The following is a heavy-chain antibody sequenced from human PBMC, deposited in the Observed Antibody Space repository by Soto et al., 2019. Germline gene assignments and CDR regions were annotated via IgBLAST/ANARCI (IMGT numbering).Heavy chain of an antibody. CDR3: ARALYGMDV. V-gene: IGHV2-70*04. Sequence: SGPTLVNPTQTLTLTCTVSGFSLSGTGMRVTWIRQPPGKALEWLARIDWEDTKLYSSSLKTRLTISRDTSKNQVVLTMTSMDPADTGTYYCARALYGMDVWGQGTTVTV. CDR2: IDWEDTK. J-gene: IGHJ6*02. CDR1: GFSLSGTGMR.